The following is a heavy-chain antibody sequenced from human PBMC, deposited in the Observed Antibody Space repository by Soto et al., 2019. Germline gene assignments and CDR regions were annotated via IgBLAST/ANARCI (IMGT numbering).Heavy chain of an antibody. J-gene: IGHJ3*01. CDR3: GREPYISGHYSGGCDV. D-gene: IGHD3-22*01. CDR2: VSHDGKTE. CDR1: GFTFSSYA. V-gene: IGHV3-30*04. Sequence: QVQLVESGGGVVQPGRSLRLSCAASGFTFSSYAMHWVRQAPGKGLEWVAVVSHDGKTEYHAASVKGRFTISRDTSANILSLQMNSLGDEDTAVYYCGREPYISGHYSGGCDVWGQGTMVTVSS.